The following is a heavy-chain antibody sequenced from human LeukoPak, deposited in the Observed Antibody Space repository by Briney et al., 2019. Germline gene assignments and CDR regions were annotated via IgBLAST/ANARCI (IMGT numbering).Heavy chain of an antibody. D-gene: IGHD3-22*01. CDR1: GDSLSSGYY. CDR2: IYHTGSA. J-gene: IGHJ2*01. CDR3: ASYDSSGYFSPYWYFDL. V-gene: IGHV4-38-2*02. Sequence: PPETLSLTCTGSGDSLSSGYYWGWIRQPPGKGLEWIASIYHTGSADYNPSLKRRATISVDTSKNHLSLKLSSVTAADTAVYYCASYDSSGYFSPYWYFDLWGRGTLVTASS.